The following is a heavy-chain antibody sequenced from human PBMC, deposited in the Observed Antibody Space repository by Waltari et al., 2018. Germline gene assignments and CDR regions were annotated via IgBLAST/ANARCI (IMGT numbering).Heavy chain of an antibody. CDR1: GYSISSGYY. D-gene: IGHD3-3*01. Sequence: QVQLQESGPGLVKPSETLSLTCAVSGYSISSGYYWGWIRQPPGKGLEWIGSIYHSGSTYYNPSLKRRVTISVDTSKNQFSLKLSSVTAADTVVYYCARHWSGIGTGFDYWGQGTLVTVSS. CDR3: ARHWSGIGTGFDY. V-gene: IGHV4-38-2*01. J-gene: IGHJ4*02. CDR2: IYHSGST.